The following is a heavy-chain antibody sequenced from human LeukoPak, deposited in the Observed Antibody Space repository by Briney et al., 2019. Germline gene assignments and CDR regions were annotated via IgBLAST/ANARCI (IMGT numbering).Heavy chain of an antibody. J-gene: IGHJ4*02. D-gene: IGHD2-2*01. CDR2: MNPNTGDT. CDR3: AREGRGVPQALIYDY. V-gene: IGHV1-8*03. Sequence: ASVRVSCKAAGYSFTSFHINWVRQAPGQGPEWMGWMNPNTGDTGFPQNFQGRVTITQDSSISTVYMELSSLTSEDTAVYYCAREGRGVPQALIYDYWGQGTLVTVSS. CDR1: GYSFTSFH.